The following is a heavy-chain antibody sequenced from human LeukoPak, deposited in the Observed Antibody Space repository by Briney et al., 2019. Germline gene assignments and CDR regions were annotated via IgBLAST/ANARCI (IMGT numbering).Heavy chain of an antibody. CDR3: ARDVDSSSWFDY. CDR2: INHSGST. Sequence: KPSETLSLTCAVYGGSFSDYYWSWIRQPPGKGLEWIGEINHSGSTNYNPSLKSRVTISVDTSKNQFSLKLSSVTAADTAVYYCARDVDSSSWFDYWGQGALVTVSS. D-gene: IGHD6-13*01. CDR1: GGSFSDYY. J-gene: IGHJ4*02. V-gene: IGHV4-34*01.